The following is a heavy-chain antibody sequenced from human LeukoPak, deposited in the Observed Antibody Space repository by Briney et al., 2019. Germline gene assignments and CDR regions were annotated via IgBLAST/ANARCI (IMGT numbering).Heavy chain of an antibody. CDR1: GFTFSNAW. J-gene: IGHJ6*02. Sequence: GGSLRLSCAASGFTFSNAWMSWVRQAPGKGLEWVGRIKSKTDGGTTDYAAPVNGRFTISRDDSKNTLYLQMSSLKTEDTAVYYCTKATTVTNYYYYGMDVWGQGTTVTVSS. D-gene: IGHD4-17*01. V-gene: IGHV3-15*01. CDR3: TKATTVTNYYYYGMDV. CDR2: IKSKTDGGTT.